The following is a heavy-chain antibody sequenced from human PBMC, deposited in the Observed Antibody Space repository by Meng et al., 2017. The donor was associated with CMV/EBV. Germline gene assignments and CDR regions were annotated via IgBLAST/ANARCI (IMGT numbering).Heavy chain of an antibody. J-gene: IGHJ6*02. CDR1: GGSFSGYY. CDR2: INHSGST. CDR3: ARAGVYCSSTSCHRYYGMDV. D-gene: IGHD2-2*01. V-gene: IGHV4-34*09. Sequence: LRLSCAVYGGSFSGYYWSWIRQPPGKGLEWIGEINHSGSTNYNPSLKSRVTISVDTSKNQFSLKLSSVTAADTAVYYCARAGVYCSSTSCHRYYGMDVWGQGTTVTVSS.